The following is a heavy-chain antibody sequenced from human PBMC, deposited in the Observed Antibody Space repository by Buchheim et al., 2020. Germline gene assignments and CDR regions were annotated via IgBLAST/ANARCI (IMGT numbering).Heavy chain of an antibody. CDR3: ARDWGVYSSSGSDY. V-gene: IGHV3-21*01. CDR2: ISSSSSYI. D-gene: IGHD6-6*01. J-gene: IGHJ4*02. Sequence: EVQLVESGGGLVKPGGSLRLSCAASGFTFSSYSMNWVRQAPGKGPEWVSSISSSSSYIYYADSMKGRFTISRDNAKNSLYLQMNSLRAEDTAVYYCARDWGVYSSSGSDYWGQGT. CDR1: GFTFSSYS.